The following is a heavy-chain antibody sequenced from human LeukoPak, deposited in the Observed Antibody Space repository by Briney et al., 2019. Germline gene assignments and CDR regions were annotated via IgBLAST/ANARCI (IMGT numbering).Heavy chain of an antibody. V-gene: IGHV1-69*05. Sequence: GSSVKVSCKASGGTFSSYAISWVRQAPGQGLEWMGGIIPIFGTANYAQKFQGRVTITTDESTSTAYMELSSLRSEDTAVYYCARVERSYGPDAFDIWGLGTMVTVSS. CDR3: ARVERSYGPDAFDI. D-gene: IGHD1-26*01. CDR1: GGTFSSYA. CDR2: IIPIFGTA. J-gene: IGHJ3*02.